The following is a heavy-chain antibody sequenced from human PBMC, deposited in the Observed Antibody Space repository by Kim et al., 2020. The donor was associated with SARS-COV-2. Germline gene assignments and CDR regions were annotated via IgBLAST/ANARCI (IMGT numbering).Heavy chain of an antibody. Sequence: GGSLRLSCAASGFTFSSYAMSWVRQAPGKGLEWVSAISGSGGSTYYADSVKGRFTISRDNSKNTLYLQMNSLRAEDTAVYYCAKDLPGQDIVATESIWGFDYWGQGTLVTVSS. J-gene: IGHJ4*02. CDR2: ISGSGGST. CDR1: GFTFSSYA. D-gene: IGHD5-12*01. V-gene: IGHV3-23*01. CDR3: AKDLPGQDIVATESIWGFDY.